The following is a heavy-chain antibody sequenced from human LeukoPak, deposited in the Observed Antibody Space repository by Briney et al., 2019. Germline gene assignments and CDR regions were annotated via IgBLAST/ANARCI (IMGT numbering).Heavy chain of an antibody. V-gene: IGHV4-59*01. CDR1: GGSTSSYY. D-gene: IGHD2-2*01. Sequence: SETLSLTCTVSGGSTSSYYWSWIRQPPGKGLEWIGYIYYSGSTNYNPSLKSRVTISVDTSKNQFSLKLSSVTAADTAVYYCARGGDIVVVPAASFDPWGQGTLVTVSS. J-gene: IGHJ5*02. CDR3: ARGGDIVVVPAASFDP. CDR2: IYYSGST.